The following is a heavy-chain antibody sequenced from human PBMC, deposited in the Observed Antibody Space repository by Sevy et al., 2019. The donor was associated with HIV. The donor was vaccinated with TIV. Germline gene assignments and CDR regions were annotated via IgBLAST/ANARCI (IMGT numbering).Heavy chain of an antibody. J-gene: IGHJ6*03. D-gene: IGHD3-3*01. CDR2: IIPILGIA. CDR1: GGTFSSYA. CDR3: ARGAYDFWSGYYRAAQHRKSHYYYYYMDV. Sequence: ASVKVSCKASGGTFSSYAISWVRQAPGQGLEWMGGIIPILGIANYAQKFQGRVTITADKSTSTAYMELSSLRSEDTAVYYYARGAYDFWSGYYRAAQHRKSHYYYYYMDVWGKGTTVTVSS. V-gene: IGHV1-69*10.